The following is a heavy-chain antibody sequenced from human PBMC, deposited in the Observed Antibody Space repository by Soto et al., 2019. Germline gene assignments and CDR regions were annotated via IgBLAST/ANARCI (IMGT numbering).Heavy chain of an antibody. Sequence: ASVKVSCKASGYTFTSYGISWVRQAPGQGLEWMGWISAYNGNTNYAQKLQGRVTMTTDTSTSTAYMELSSLRSDDTAVYYCARDQSXDDKGYWFDPWSQGTPVTVSS. CDR2: ISAYNGNT. J-gene: IGHJ5*02. D-gene: IGHD1-1*01. CDR1: GYTFTSYG. V-gene: IGHV1-18*01. CDR3: ARDQSXDDKGYWFDP.